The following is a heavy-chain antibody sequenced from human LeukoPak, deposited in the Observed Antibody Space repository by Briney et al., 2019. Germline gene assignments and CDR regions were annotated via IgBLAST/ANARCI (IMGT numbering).Heavy chain of an antibody. Sequence: ASVKVSCKXSGYTFTSNGISWVRQAPGQGLEWMGWISAYNGNTNYAQKLQGRVTMTTDTSTSTAYMELRSLRSDDTAVYYCARARFGISWFDPWGQGTLVTVSS. V-gene: IGHV1-18*01. D-gene: IGHD3-10*02. CDR2: ISAYNGNT. J-gene: IGHJ5*02. CDR1: GYTFTSNG. CDR3: ARARFGISWFDP.